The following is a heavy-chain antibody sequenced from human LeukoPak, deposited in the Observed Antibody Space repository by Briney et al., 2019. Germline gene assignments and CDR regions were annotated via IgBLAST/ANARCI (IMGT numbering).Heavy chain of an antibody. V-gene: IGHV3-23*01. J-gene: IGHJ4*02. CDR2: ISGSGGST. Sequence: GGSLRLSCAASGFTFSSYAMSWVRQAPGKGLEWVSAISGSGGSTYYADSVKGRFTISRDNSKNTLYLQMNSLRAEDTAVYYCAKDYDSSGFTEGGLNDYWDQGTLVTVSS. CDR3: AKDYDSSGFTEGGLNDY. CDR1: GFTFSSYA. D-gene: IGHD3-22*01.